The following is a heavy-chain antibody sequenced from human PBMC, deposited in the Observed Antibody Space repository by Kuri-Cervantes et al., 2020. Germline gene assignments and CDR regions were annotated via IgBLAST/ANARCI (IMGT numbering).Heavy chain of an antibody. CDR1: GFTFSTYT. J-gene: IGHJ4*02. V-gene: IGHV3-7*01. CDR3: AREDHYDSNQIEY. CDR2: IKQDGSEK. D-gene: IGHD3-22*01. Sequence: GGSLRLSCAASGFTFSTYTMNWVRQAPGKGLEWVANIKQDGSEKHYLDSVKGRFTISRDNARNSLYLEMNNLRAEDTAVYYCAREDHYDSNQIEYWGQGTLVTVSS.